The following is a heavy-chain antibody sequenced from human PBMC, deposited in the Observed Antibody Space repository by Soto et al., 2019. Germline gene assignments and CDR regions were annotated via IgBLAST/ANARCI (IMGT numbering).Heavy chain of an antibody. J-gene: IGHJ5*02. V-gene: IGHV2-5*02. CDR3: PHRPTTVTTHLMGVWFDP. CDR1: GFSLSTSGVG. D-gene: IGHD4-17*01. CDR2: IYWDDDK. Sequence: QITLKESGPTLVKPTQTLTLTCTFSGFSLSTSGVGVGWIRQPPGKALEWLALIYWDDDKRYSPSLKSRLTTTKDTSKNQVVLTMTNMDPVDTATYYCPHRPTTVTTHLMGVWFDPWGQGTLVTVSS.